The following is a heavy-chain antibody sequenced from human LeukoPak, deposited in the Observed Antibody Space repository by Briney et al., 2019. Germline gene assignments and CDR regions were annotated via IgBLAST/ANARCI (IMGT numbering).Heavy chain of an antibody. D-gene: IGHD2-15*01. J-gene: IGHJ5*02. CDR3: ARDSRYCSGGSCSPSNWFDP. Sequence: PGGSLRLSCAASGFTFSSYSMNWVRQAPGKGLEWVSSISSSSSYIYYADSVKGRFTISRDNAKNSLYLQMNNLRAEDTAVYYCARDSRYCSGGSCSPSNWFDPWGQGTLVTVSS. CDR1: GFTFSSYS. CDR2: ISSSSSYI. V-gene: IGHV3-21*01.